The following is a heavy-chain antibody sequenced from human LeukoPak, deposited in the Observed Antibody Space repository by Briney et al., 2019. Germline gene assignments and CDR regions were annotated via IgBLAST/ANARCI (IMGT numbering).Heavy chain of an antibody. Sequence: GGSLRLSCAASGFTFSSYGMHWVRQAPGKGLEWVAFIRYDGSNRYYADSVKGRFTISRDNSKNTLYLQMNSLRVEDTAVYYCARDSSMLRGPLVIYYFDFWGQATLVTVSS. V-gene: IGHV3-30*02. CDR3: ARDSSMLRGPLVIYYFDF. J-gene: IGHJ4*02. CDR2: IRYDGSNR. D-gene: IGHD3-10*01. CDR1: GFTFSSYG.